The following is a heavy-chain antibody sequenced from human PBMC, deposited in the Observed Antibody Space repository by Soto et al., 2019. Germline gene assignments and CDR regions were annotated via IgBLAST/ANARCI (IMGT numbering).Heavy chain of an antibody. J-gene: IGHJ3*02. D-gene: IGHD2-15*01. CDR2: INPNSGGT. V-gene: IGHV1-2*04. Sequence: QVQLVQSGAEVKKPGASVKVSCKASGYTFTGYYMHWVRQAPGQGLEWMGCINPNSGGTNYAQKFQGWVTMTRDTSISTAYMELRRLRSDDTAVYYCARRFCSGGSCQHDAFDIWGQGPMVTVSS. CDR3: ARRFCSGGSCQHDAFDI. CDR1: GYTFTGYY.